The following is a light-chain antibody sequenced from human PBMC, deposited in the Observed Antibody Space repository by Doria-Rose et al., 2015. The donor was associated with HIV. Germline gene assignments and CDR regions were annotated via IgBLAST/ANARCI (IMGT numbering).Light chain of an antibody. V-gene: IGKV3-20*01. Sequence: TQSPGTLSLSPGERATLSCRASQSFSSTYLAWNQQKPVQAPSLLIYDGSSRSTGIPDRSSASGSGTDFTLTINRLEPEDFALYYCHQYGTSWTFGQGTKVEI. CDR3: HQYGTSWT. CDR1: QSFSSTY. J-gene: IGKJ1*01. CDR2: DGS.